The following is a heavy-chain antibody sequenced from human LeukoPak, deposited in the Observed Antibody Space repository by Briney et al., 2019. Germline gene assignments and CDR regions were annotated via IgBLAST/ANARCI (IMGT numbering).Heavy chain of an antibody. CDR1: GGTFSSYA. D-gene: IGHD5-18*01. J-gene: IGHJ4*02. Sequence: SVKVSCKASGGTFSSYAISWVRQAPGQGLEWMGRIIPIFGTANYAQKFQGRVTITTDECTSTAYMELSSLRSEDTAVYYCTRSYGYSYGYFFFDYWGQGTLVTVSS. CDR3: TRSYGYSYGYFFFDY. V-gene: IGHV1-69*05. CDR2: IIPIFGTA.